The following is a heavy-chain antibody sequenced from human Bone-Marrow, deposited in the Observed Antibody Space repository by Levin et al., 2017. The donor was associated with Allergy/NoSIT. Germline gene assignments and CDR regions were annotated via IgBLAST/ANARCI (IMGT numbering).Heavy chain of an antibody. CDR2: IYYSGST. D-gene: IGHD5/OR15-5a*01. CDR3: ARDVMGLVSSGFDY. Sequence: PSQTLSLTCTVSGGSISSSSYYWGWIRQPPGKGLEWIGSIYYSGSTYYNPSLKSRVTISVDTFKNQFSLKLSSVTAADTAVYYCARDVMGLVSSGFDYWGQGTLVTVSS. V-gene: IGHV4-39*07. CDR1: GGSISSSSYY. J-gene: IGHJ4*02.